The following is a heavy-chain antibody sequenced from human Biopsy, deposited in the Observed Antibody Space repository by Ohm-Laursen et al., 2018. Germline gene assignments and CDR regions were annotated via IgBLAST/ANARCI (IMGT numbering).Heavy chain of an antibody. CDR3: ARDPLNGHKHFDY. D-gene: IGHD2-8*01. V-gene: IGHV1-2*02. Sequence: AASVKVSCKASSYTFTDYNTHWMRQAPGQGLEWLGYINCKTGATNYAQKFQGTVTMTRDTSISTAYLALGSLRSADTAIYYCARDPLNGHKHFDYWGQGSLVTVSS. CDR1: SYTFTDYN. J-gene: IGHJ4*02. CDR2: INCKTGAT.